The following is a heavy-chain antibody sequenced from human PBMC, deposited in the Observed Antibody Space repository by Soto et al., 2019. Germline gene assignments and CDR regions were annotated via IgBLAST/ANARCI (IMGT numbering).Heavy chain of an antibody. CDR3: AKDPTATTVTTL. CDR1: GFTFSSYG. D-gene: IGHD4-17*01. Sequence: GGSLRLSCAASGFTFSSYGMHWVRQAPGKGLEWVAVISYDGSNKYYADSVKGRFTISRDNSKNMLYLQMNSLRAEDTAVYYCAKDPTATTVTTLWGQGTLVTVSS. V-gene: IGHV3-30*18. CDR2: ISYDGSNK. J-gene: IGHJ4*02.